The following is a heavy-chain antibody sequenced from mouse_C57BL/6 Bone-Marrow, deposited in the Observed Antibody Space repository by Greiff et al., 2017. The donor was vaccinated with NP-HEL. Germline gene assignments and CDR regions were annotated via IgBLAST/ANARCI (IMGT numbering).Heavy chain of an antibody. V-gene: IGHV1-82*01. J-gene: IGHJ2*01. CDR1: GYAFSSSW. CDR3: ARRGIYYYGSSFDY. CDR2: IYPGDGDT. D-gene: IGHD1-1*01. Sequence: VKVVESGPELVKPGASVKISCKASGYAFSSSWMNWVKQRPGKGLEWIGRIYPGDGDTNYNGKFKGKATLTADKSSSTAYMQLSSLTSEDSAVYFCARRGIYYYGSSFDYWGQGTTLTVSS.